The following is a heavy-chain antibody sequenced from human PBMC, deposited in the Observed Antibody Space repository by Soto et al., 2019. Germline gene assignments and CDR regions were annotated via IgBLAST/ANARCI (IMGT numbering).Heavy chain of an antibody. Sequence: QVQLVQYGAEVKKPGSSVKVSCKASGGTFSSYTISWVRQAPGQGLEWMGRSMPILGIANCAQQFQGRVTITADKATGTAYMEMSSLSSEDTAVYYCAREDRSGYGYWGQGTLVTVSS. CDR2: SMPILGIA. CDR3: AREDRSGYGY. J-gene: IGHJ4*02. V-gene: IGHV1-69*08. CDR1: GGTFSSYT. D-gene: IGHD5-12*01.